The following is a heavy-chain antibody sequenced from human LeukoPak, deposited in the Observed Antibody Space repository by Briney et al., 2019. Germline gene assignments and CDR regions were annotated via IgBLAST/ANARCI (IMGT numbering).Heavy chain of an antibody. CDR2: TYYRSKWYN. CDR1: GDSVSSNSAA. V-gene: IGHV6-1*01. D-gene: IGHD5-24*01. Sequence: SQTLSLTCALSGDSVSSNSAAWNWIRQSPSRGLEWLGRTYYRSKWYNDYAVSVKGRITINPDTSKNQFSLQLNSVTPEDTAVYYCARGGQGDGYSADDAFDIWGQGTMVTVSS. J-gene: IGHJ3*02. CDR3: ARGGQGDGYSADDAFDI.